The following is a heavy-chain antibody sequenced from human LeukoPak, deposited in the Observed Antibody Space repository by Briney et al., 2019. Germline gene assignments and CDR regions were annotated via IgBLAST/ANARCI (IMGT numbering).Heavy chain of an antibody. V-gene: IGHV1-69*13. Sequence: ASVKVSCKASGDTFSRYAISWVRQAPGQGLEWMGGIIPIFGTANYAQKFQGRVTITADESTSTAYMELSSLRSEDTAVYYCATDSSGWLNYYGMDVWGQGTTVTVSS. J-gene: IGHJ6*02. D-gene: IGHD6-19*01. CDR1: GDTFSRYA. CDR3: ATDSSGWLNYYGMDV. CDR2: IIPIFGTA.